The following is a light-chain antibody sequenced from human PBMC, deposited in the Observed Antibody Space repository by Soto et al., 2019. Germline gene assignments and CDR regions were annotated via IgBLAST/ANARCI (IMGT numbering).Light chain of an antibody. CDR2: DAS. V-gene: IGKV1-33*01. CDR3: QQDDISPIT. J-gene: IGKJ5*01. CDR1: HTISNW. Sequence: DIQMPQYTSTPSASVGGLVTITCRSSHTISNWLAWYQQKPGKAPKLLISDASNLETGVPSRFSGSRFGTDFTFTIISRQPEDITTYYCQQDDISPITFCQGTRLEIK.